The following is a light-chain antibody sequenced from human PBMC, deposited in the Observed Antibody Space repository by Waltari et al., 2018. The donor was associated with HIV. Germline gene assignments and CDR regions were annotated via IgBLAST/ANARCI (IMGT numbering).Light chain of an antibody. CDR1: SSDIGYFDY. J-gene: IGLJ1*01. CDR3: CSYAGTYTYV. V-gene: IGLV2-11*01. Sequence: QSALTQPRSVSGSPGQSVTISCTGTSSDIGYFDYVSWYQQYPGKAPKVINYEVAQRPSGVPDRFTASKSGITASLTISGLQDEDEADYYCCSYAGTYTYVFGTGTTVTVL. CDR2: EVA.